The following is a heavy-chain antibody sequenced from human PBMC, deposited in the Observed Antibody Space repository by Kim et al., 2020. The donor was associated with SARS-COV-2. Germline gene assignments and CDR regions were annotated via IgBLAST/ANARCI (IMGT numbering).Heavy chain of an antibody. J-gene: IGHJ4*02. Sequence: GGSRRLSCAASGFTFSSYWMHWVRQVPGKGLVWVARINGDGTNTYYADSVKGRFTIARDNAKSTLYLQMNTLRVEDTAVYYCSIPLAESYHWGQGTLVTVSS. D-gene: IGHD3-10*01. CDR2: INGDGTNT. CDR3: SIPLAESYH. CDR1: GFTFSSYW. V-gene: IGHV3-74*01.